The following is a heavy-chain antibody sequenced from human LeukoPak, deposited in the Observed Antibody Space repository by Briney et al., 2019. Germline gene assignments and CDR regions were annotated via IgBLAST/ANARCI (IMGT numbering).Heavy chain of an antibody. CDR2: IHYSGST. Sequence: SETLSLTCTVSGGSINNYYWSWIRQPPGKGLEWIGYIHYSGSTNYNPSLKSRVTISIDTSKNQFSLKLSSVTAADTAVYYCARATTELRYFDWLLPFDPWGQGTLVTVSS. CDR1: GGSINNYY. D-gene: IGHD3-9*01. V-gene: IGHV4-59*12. J-gene: IGHJ5*02. CDR3: ARATTELRYFDWLLPFDP.